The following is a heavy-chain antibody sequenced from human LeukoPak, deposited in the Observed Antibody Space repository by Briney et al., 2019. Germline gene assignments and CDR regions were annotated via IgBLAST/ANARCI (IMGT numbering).Heavy chain of an antibody. D-gene: IGHD3-9*01. CDR2: ISSSSSYI. CDR3: ALISHYDILTGYYMDV. CDR1: GFTFSDYS. Sequence: GGSLRLSCAVSGFTFSDYSMNWVRQAPGKGLEWVSSISSSSSYIYYADSVKGRFTISRDNAKNTLYLQMNSLRAEDTAVYYCALISHYDILTGYYMDVWGKGTTVTISS. V-gene: IGHV3-21*01. J-gene: IGHJ6*03.